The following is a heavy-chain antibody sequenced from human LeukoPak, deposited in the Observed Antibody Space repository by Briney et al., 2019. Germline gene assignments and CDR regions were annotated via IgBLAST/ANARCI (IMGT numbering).Heavy chain of an antibody. CDR3: ATSTATRAYYFDY. J-gene: IGHJ4*02. CDR2: ISYDGSNK. V-gene: IGHV3-30*03. Sequence: PGGSLRLSCAASGFTFSSYGMHWVRQAPGKGLEWVAVISYDGSNKYYADSVKGRFTISRDNSKNTLYLQMNSLRAEDTAVYYCATSTATRAYYFDYWGQGTLVTVSS. CDR1: GFTFSSYG. D-gene: IGHD2-15*01.